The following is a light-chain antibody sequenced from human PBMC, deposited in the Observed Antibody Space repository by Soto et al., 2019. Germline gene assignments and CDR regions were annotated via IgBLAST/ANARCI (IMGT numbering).Light chain of an antibody. CDR3: GVWDATVVDYV. J-gene: IGLJ1*01. CDR1: STNVGTNF. V-gene: IGLV1-51*01. CDR2: ENN. Sequence: QSVLTQPPSVSAAPGQKVTISCSGNSTNVGTNFVSWYQHLPGRAPKLLIYENNKRPSGIPDRFSGSKSGTSATLGITGLQTGDEAAYYCGVWDATVVDYVFGTGTKLTVL.